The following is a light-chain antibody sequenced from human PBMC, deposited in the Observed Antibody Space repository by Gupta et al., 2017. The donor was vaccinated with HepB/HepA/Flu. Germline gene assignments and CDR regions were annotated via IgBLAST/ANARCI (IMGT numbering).Light chain of an antibody. Sequence: AIQMTQSPSSLSASVGDRVTITCRASQFIRNDLAWYQQKPGKAPQLLIYGASTLQSGVPSRFSGSGSATXFTLTIXSLQPEDFATYYCLHDDNYPRTFGXGTKVEIK. CDR1: QFIRND. CDR3: LHDDNYPRT. CDR2: GAS. J-gene: IGKJ1*01. V-gene: IGKV1-6*01.